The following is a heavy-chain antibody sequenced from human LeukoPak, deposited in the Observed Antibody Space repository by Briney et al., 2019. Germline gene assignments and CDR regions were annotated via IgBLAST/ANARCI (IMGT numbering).Heavy chain of an antibody. CDR2: IYHSGST. Sequence: SETLSLTCAVSGGSISSGGYSWSWIRQPPGKGLEWIGYIYHSGSTNYNPSLKSRVTISVDTSKNQFSLKLSSVTATDTAVYYCARDQRVDYGSGSLMRNYQSYGMDVWGQGTTVTVSS. D-gene: IGHD3-10*01. CDR3: ARDQRVDYGSGSLMRNYQSYGMDV. V-gene: IGHV4-30-2*01. CDR1: GGSISSGGYS. J-gene: IGHJ6*02.